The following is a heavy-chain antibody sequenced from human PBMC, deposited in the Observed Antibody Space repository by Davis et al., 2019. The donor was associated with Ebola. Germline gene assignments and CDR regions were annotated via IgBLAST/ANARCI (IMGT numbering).Heavy chain of an antibody. J-gene: IGHJ4*02. V-gene: IGHV1-18*01. CDR3: ARDIAVAASDY. CDR2: ISAYNGNT. Sequence: ASVKVSCKASGYTFTSYAMNWVRQAPGQGLEWMGWISAYNGNTNYAEKLQGRVTMTTDTSTTTAYMELRSLRSDDTAVYYCARDIAVAASDYWGQGTLVTVSS. D-gene: IGHD6-19*01. CDR1: GYTFTSYA.